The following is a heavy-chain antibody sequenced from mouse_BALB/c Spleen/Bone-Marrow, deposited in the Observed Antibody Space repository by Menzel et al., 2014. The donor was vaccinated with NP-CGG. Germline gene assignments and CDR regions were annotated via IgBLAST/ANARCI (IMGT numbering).Heavy chain of an antibody. CDR1: GYAFSSYW. Sequence: VQLQESGAELVRPGSSVKISCKASGYAFSSYWMNWVKQRPGQGLEWIGQIYPGDGDTNYSGKFKGKATLTADESSSTAYMQLSSLTSEDSAVYFCAFGNYDFDYWGQGTTLTVSS. CDR3: AFGNYDFDY. J-gene: IGHJ2*01. D-gene: IGHD2-1*01. CDR2: IYPGDGDT. V-gene: IGHV1-80*01.